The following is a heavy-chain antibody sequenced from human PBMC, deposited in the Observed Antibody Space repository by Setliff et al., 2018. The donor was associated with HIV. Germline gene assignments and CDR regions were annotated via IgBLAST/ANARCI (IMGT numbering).Heavy chain of an antibody. V-gene: IGHV1-8*02. CDR1: GYTFTSYD. CDR2: MNPNNGNT. Sequence: ASVKVSCKASGYTFTSYDINWVRQATGQGLEWMGWMNPNNGNTGYAQKFQGRVTMTTDTSTSTAYMELRSLRSDDTAVYYCARDHLWFGEGFDYWGQGTLVTVSS. CDR3: ARDHLWFGEGFDY. D-gene: IGHD3-10*01. J-gene: IGHJ4*02.